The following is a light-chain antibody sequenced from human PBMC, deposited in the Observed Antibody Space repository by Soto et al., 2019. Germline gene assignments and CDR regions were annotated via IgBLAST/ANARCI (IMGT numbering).Light chain of an antibody. V-gene: IGKV2-30*01. CDR1: QSLVDSDGNTY. CDR2: KVS. CDR3: MQGTDWPLT. Sequence: DVVMTQSPLSLPVTLGQPASISCRSSQSLVDSDGNTYLNWFQQRPGQSPRRLIYKVSNRESGVPDRISVSGSGTDFTLKISRVEAADVGIYYRMQGTDWPLTFDAGPKVEIK. J-gene: IGKJ4*01.